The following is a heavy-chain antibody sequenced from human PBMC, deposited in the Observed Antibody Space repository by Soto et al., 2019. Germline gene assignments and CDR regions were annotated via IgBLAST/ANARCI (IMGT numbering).Heavy chain of an antibody. D-gene: IGHD1-26*01. CDR2: IYYSGST. CDR3: ARRYGSAIDY. Sequence: QVQLQQSGPGLVKPSETLSLTCTVSGGTISSWYWCWLRQPPGKGLEWIGYIYYSGSTNWNPSLQSRVTISVDTSKNQFSLKLSSVTAADTAVYYCARRYGSAIDYWGQGTLVTVSS. V-gene: IGHV4-59*08. J-gene: IGHJ4*02. CDR1: GGTISSWY.